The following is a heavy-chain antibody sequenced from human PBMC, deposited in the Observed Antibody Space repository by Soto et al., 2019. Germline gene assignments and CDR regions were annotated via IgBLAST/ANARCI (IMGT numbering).Heavy chain of an antibody. J-gene: IGHJ2*01. CDR2: ISCGAEAT. D-gene: IGHD1-1*01. CDR1: GFIFSSYS. V-gene: IGHV3-64*07. Sequence: EVQLVESGGGLVQPGGSLRLSCSGSGFIFSSYSIHWVRQTPGKRLEYVSVISCGAEATYHTESVKGRFTISRDNSKNMVYLQMDRLTVEDMAVYHCAREAGTPGRWYFDLWGRGTLVTVSS. CDR3: AREAGTPGRWYFDL.